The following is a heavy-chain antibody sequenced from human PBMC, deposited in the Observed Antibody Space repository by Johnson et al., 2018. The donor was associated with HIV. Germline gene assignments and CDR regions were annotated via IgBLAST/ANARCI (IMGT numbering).Heavy chain of an antibody. CDR2: ISYDESDK. J-gene: IGHJ3*02. CDR3: AKGTNGQSWAFDI. D-gene: IGHD2-8*01. CDR1: GFTFSSYT. V-gene: IGHV3-30*04. Sequence: VHLVESGGGVVQPGRSLRLSCAASGFTFSSYTMHWVRQDPGKGLEWVAVISYDESDKFYADSVKGRFIISRDNPRNTLYLQVNGLRAEDTAVYYCAKGTNGQSWAFDIWGQGTVVTVSS.